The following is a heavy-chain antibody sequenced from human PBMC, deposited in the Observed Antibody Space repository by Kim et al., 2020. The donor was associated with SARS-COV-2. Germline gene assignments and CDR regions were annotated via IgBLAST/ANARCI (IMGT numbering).Heavy chain of an antibody. D-gene: IGHD1-20*01. CDR3: ARGNWNTRLVDY. J-gene: IGHJ4*02. V-gene: IGHV3-64*01. Sequence: YYTNSVKGRFTISRDNSRNTLYLQMGSLRAEDMAVYYCARGNWNTRLVDYWGQGSLVTVSS.